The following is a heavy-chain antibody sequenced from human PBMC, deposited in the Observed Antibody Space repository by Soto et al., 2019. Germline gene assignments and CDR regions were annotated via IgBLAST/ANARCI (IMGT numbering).Heavy chain of an antibody. CDR2: ISGSGGST. CDR1: GFTFSSYA. Sequence: GGSLRLSCAASGFTFSSYAMSWVRQAPGKGLEWVSAISGSGGSTYYADSVKGRFTISRDNSKNTLYLQMNSLRAEDTAVYSCANPIRCGWYDFYYGMDVWGQGTTVTVSS. CDR3: ANPIRCGWYDFYYGMDV. V-gene: IGHV3-23*01. D-gene: IGHD6-19*01. J-gene: IGHJ6*02.